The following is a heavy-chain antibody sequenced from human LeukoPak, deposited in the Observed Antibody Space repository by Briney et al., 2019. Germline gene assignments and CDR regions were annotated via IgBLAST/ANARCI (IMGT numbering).Heavy chain of an antibody. CDR1: GGSITSDC. V-gene: IGHV4-59*01. Sequence: SETLSLTCTVAGGSITSDCWGSVRQPPGGGLGWHRFIYYSGSTNYNPSLKSRVTISVDTSKNQFSLQLSSVTAEDTAVYYCARGPWQYYFDYWGQGTLVTVSS. J-gene: IGHJ4*02. D-gene: IGHD5-12*01. CDR3: ARGPWQYYFDY. CDR2: IYYSGST.